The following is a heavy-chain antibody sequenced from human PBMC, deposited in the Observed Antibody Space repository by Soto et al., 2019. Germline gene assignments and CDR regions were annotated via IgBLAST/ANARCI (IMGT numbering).Heavy chain of an antibody. D-gene: IGHD2-2*02. CDR3: ASGEGYCSSTSCYRGGYYYYGTDV. CDR2: INAGNGNT. V-gene: IGHV1-3*01. Sequence: ASVKVSCKASGYTFTSYAMNWVRQAPGQRLEWMGWINAGNGNTKYSQKFQGRVTITRDTSASTAYMELSSLRSEDTAVYYCASGEGYCSSTSCYRGGYYYYGTDVWGQGTTVTVSS. CDR1: GYTFTSYA. J-gene: IGHJ6*02.